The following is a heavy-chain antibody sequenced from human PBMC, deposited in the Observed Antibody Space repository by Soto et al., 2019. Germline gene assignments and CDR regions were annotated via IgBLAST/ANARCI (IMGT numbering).Heavy chain of an antibody. CDR1: GFTFSSYS. V-gene: IGHV3-21*01. D-gene: IGHD5-18*01. Sequence: GGSLRLSCAASGFTFSSYSMNWVRQAPGKGLEWVSSISSSSSYIYYADSVKGRFTISRDNAKNSVYLQMNSLRAEDTAVYYCARDPNSFGDYWGQGTLVIVSS. CDR3: ARDPNSFGDY. CDR2: ISSSSSYI. J-gene: IGHJ4*02.